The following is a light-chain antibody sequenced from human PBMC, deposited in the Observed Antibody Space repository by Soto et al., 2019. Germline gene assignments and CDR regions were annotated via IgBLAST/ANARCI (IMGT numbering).Light chain of an antibody. Sequence: EIVLTQSPGTLSLSPGERATLSCRASQSVSRRYLAWYQQKPGQAPRILIYGASSRATCIPYRFSGSGSGTDCTLTISRLEPEDFAVYYCQKYGSSPWTFGQGTKAEIK. CDR1: QSVSRRY. J-gene: IGKJ1*01. V-gene: IGKV3-20*01. CDR3: QKYGSSPWT. CDR2: GAS.